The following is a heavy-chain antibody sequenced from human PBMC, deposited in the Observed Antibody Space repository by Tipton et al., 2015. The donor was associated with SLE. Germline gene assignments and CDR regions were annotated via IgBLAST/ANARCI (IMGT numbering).Heavy chain of an antibody. V-gene: IGHV4-59*01. Sequence: TLSLTCTVSGGSISSYYWSWIRQPPGKGLEWIGYIYYSGSTNYNPSLKSRVTISVDTSKNQFSLKLSSVTAADTAVYYCARQVGARFPYYSYYMDVGGKGTTVTVS. J-gene: IGHJ6*03. CDR1: GGSISSYY. D-gene: IGHD1-26*01. CDR3: ARQVGARFPYYSYYMDV. CDR2: IYYSGST.